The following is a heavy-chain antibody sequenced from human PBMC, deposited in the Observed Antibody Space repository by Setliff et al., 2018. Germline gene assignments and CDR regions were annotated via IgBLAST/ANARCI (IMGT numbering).Heavy chain of an antibody. CDR2: VSTYNGDT. V-gene: IGHV1-18*01. CDR3: ARRPIALAGYRKGSFDI. J-gene: IGHJ3*02. CDR1: GYSFTSFG. Sequence: ASVKVSCKASGYSFTSFGITWVRQAPGQGLEWMGWVSTYNGDTNYAQKFRGRVTMTTDISTSTVYMELRTLRSDDTAVYYCARRPIALAGYRKGSFDISGQGTMVTVS. D-gene: IGHD6-19*01.